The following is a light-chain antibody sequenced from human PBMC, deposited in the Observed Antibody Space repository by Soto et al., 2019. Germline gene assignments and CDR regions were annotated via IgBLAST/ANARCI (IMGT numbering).Light chain of an antibody. CDR3: QQYKNWPAIT. CDR2: GPS. CDR1: RSVSSN. V-gene: IGKV3D-15*01. Sequence: EIVMTQSPATLSVSPGERATLSCRASRSVSSNLAWYQQKPGQAPRLLIYGPSTRATGIPARFSGRGSGTEFTLTISSLQSEDFAIYYCQQYKNWPAITFGQGTRLEIK. J-gene: IGKJ5*01.